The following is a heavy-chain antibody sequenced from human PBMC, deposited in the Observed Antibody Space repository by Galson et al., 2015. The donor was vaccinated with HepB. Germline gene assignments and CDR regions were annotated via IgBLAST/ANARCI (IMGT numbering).Heavy chain of an antibody. V-gene: IGHV1-18*01. J-gene: IGHJ4*02. Sequence: SVKVSCKASGYTFTSYGISWVRQAPGQGLEWMGWISAYNGNTNYAQKLQGRVTMTTDTSTSTAYMELRSLRSDDTAVYYCARDDPPHSSGWYLLVYWGQGTLVTVSS. D-gene: IGHD6-19*01. CDR1: GYTFTSYG. CDR2: ISAYNGNT. CDR3: ARDDPPHSSGWYLLVY.